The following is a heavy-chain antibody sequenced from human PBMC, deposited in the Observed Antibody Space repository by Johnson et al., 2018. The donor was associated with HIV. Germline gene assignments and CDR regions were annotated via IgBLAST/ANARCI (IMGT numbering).Heavy chain of an antibody. V-gene: IGHV3-30*04. D-gene: IGHD3-16*01. CDR2: ISYVGSNK. Sequence: QVQLVESGGGVVQPGRSLRLSCGASGFTFSSYAMHWVRQAPGKGLEWVAVISYVGSNKYYADSVKGRFTISRDNSKNTLYLQMNSLRAEDTAVYYCARSDYGDALDIWGQGTMVTVSS. CDR1: GFTFSSYA. CDR3: ARSDYGDALDI. J-gene: IGHJ3*02.